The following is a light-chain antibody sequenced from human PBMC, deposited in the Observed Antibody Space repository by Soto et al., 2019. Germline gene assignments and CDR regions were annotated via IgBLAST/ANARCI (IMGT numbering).Light chain of an antibody. V-gene: IGLV1-40*01. CDR1: SSNIGAGHD. J-gene: IGLJ2*01. Sequence: QPVLTQPPSVSGAPGQRVTISCTGSSSNIGAGHDVHWYQQVPGTAPKLLIYGNSNRPSGVPDRFSGSKSGTSASLAITGLQAEDEADYYCQSYDSSLSGVVFGGGTKLTVL. CDR3: QSYDSSLSGVV. CDR2: GNS.